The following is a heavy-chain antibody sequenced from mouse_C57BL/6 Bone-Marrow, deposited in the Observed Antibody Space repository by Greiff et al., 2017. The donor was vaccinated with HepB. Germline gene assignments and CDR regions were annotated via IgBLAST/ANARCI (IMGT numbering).Heavy chain of an antibody. Sequence: EVKLMESGGGLVKPGGSLKLSCAASGFTFSSYAMSWVRQTPEKRLEWVATISDGGSYTYYPDNVKGRFTISRDNAKNNLYLQMSHLKSEDTAMYYCARDLFYYVGAMDYWGQGTSVTVSS. CDR1: GFTFSSYA. CDR2: ISDGGSYT. D-gene: IGHD2-1*01. V-gene: IGHV5-4*01. J-gene: IGHJ4*01. CDR3: ARDLFYYVGAMDY.